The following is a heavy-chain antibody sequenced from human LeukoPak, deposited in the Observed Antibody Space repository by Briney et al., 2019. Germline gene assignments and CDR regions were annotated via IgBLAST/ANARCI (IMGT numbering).Heavy chain of an antibody. D-gene: IGHD3-22*01. V-gene: IGHV3-7*01. CDR1: GFTFSSCW. CDR3: AKAQGEYYDTPEV. Sequence: GGSLRLSCAASGFTFSSCWMSWVRQAPGKGLEWVANIKQDGSEKYYVDSVKGRFTISRDNAKNSLYLQMNSLRAEDTAVYYCAKAQGEYYDTPEVWGQGTLVTVSS. CDR2: IKQDGSEK. J-gene: IGHJ4*02.